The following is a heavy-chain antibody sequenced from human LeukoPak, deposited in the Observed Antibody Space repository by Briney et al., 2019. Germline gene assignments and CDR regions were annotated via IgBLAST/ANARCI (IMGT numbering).Heavy chain of an antibody. D-gene: IGHD4/OR15-4a*01. V-gene: IGHV4-39*01. Sequence: SETLSLTCTVSGGSISGSSHYWGWVRQPPGKGLEWIGNIYYSGSTYYNPSPKSRVTISVDTSKNQFSLKLSSVTAADTAVYYCARHGADYWGQGTLVTVSS. CDR3: ARHGADY. CDR2: IYYSGST. J-gene: IGHJ4*02. CDR1: GGSISGSSHY.